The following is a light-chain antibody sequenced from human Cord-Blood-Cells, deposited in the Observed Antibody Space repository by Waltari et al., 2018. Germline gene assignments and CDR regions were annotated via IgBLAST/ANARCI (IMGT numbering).Light chain of an antibody. V-gene: IGKV1-6*01. CDR2: AAS. CDR3: LQDYNYPRT. Sequence: AIQMTQSPSSLSASVRDRVTITCRASQGIRNDLGRYQQKPGKAPKLLIYAASSLQSGVPSRFSGSGSGTDFTLTISSLQPEDFATYYCLQDYNYPRTFGQGTKVEIK. CDR1: QGIRND. J-gene: IGKJ1*01.